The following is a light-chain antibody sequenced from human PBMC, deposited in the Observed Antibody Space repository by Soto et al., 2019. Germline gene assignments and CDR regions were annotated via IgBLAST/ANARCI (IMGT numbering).Light chain of an antibody. Sequence: EIVLTQSPGTLSLSPGERATLSCRASQSVSSSFLAWYQQTPGQAPRLLIYGASSRATGIPDRFSGSGSGTDFTLTISRLEPEDFAVYYGQQYGSSPPWTFGQGTKVEIK. CDR2: GAS. CDR3: QQYGSSPPWT. CDR1: QSVSSSF. J-gene: IGKJ1*01. V-gene: IGKV3-20*01.